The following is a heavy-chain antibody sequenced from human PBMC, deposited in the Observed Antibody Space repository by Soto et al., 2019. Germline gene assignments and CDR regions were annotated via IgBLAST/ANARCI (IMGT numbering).Heavy chain of an antibody. J-gene: IGHJ4*02. Sequence: GGSLRLSCAASGFTLSEHYMDWVRQAPGKGLEWVGLSRNKANSYTTEYAASVKGRFTISRHDSWNSLYLQMCSLNTEDTSVYYCVRIKVMGAPPFAYFDSWGQGTLVTVSS. CDR2: SRNKANSYTT. CDR1: GFTLSEHY. D-gene: IGHD1-26*01. CDR3: VRIKVMGAPPFAYFDS. V-gene: IGHV3-72*01.